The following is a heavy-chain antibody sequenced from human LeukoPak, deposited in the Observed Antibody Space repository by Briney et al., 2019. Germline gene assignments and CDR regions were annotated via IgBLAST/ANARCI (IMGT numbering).Heavy chain of an antibody. CDR1: GFTFSSYW. Sequence: GGSLRLSCAASGFTFSSYWMSWDRQAPGKGLEWVANIKQDGSEKYYVDSVKGRFTISRDNAKNSLYLQMNSLRAEDTAVYYCARDGPILYHDYWGQGTLVTVSS. V-gene: IGHV3-7*01. CDR2: IKQDGSEK. CDR3: ARDGPILYHDY. D-gene: IGHD2-2*02. J-gene: IGHJ4*02.